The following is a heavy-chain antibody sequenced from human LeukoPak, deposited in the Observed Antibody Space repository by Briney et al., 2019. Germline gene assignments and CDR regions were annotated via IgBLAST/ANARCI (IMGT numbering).Heavy chain of an antibody. CDR2: ITGSSGTI. Sequence: GGSLRLSCVGSGFSFSTYSMNWVRQAPGRGLEWLSYITGSSGTIYYADSVKGRFTISRDNAENTLYLHMSSLRAEDTAMYYCATSWHYWGLGTLVTVSS. CDR3: ATSWHY. CDR1: GFSFSTYS. V-gene: IGHV3-48*04. J-gene: IGHJ4*02.